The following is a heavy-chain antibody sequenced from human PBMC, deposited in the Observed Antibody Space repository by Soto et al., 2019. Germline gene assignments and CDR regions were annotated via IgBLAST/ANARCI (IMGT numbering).Heavy chain of an antibody. CDR2: IYYTGNT. CDR1: GGSISGYY. Sequence: SETLSLTCTVSGGSISGYYWSWIRQPPGKGLEWIGYIYYTGNTIYNPPLNSRVTMSVDTSKNQFSLHLNYVTAADTAVYYSARGGASSKWLDPWAQGTLVTVSS. V-gene: IGHV4-59*01. CDR3: ARGGASSKWLDP. J-gene: IGHJ5*02. D-gene: IGHD3-10*01.